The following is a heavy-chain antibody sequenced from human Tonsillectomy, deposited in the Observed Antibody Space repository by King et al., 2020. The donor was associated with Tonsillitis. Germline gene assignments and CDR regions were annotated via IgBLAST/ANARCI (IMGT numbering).Heavy chain of an antibody. V-gene: IGHV3-30*02. CDR2: FRTRGSLI. CDR1: GFNFSYYG. CDR3: SRGARLQLGQRWFVH. Sequence: VQLVESGGGVVQPGGSLRLACVTSGFNFSYYGFHWVRQVPGRGLEWVATFRTRGSLIHYADSVRGRFTVSRDPSQTTVYLQMTGLTPADAAIYFCSRGARLQLGQRWFVHWGQGTLVTVSS. D-gene: IGHD1-1*01. J-gene: IGHJ5*02.